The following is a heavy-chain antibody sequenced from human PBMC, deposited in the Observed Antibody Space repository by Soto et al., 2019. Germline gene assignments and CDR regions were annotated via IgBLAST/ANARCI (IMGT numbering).Heavy chain of an antibody. CDR3: ATDSSTIPGPPHFLSSYEY. J-gene: IGHJ4*02. CDR1: GFTFSSYG. D-gene: IGHD3-3*02. Sequence: GGSLRLSCXPSGFTFSSYGMHSVRQAPGKGLEGVAVIGYDGSNKYYADSVKGRVTISRRNCKNTLYLQMNSSRAEDTSGYYCATDSSTIPGPPHFLSSYEYCGQGTLVTDSS. CDR2: IGYDGSNK. V-gene: IGHV3-33*01.